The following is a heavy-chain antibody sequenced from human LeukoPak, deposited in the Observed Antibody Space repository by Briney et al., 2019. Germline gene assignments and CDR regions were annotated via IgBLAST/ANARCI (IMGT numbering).Heavy chain of an antibody. V-gene: IGHV1-2*02. CDR1: GYTFTGYY. D-gene: IGHD5-12*01. CDR2: INPNSGGT. J-gene: IGHJ3*02. Sequence: ASVKVSCKASGYTFTGYYMHWVRQAPGQGLEWMGWINPNSGGTNYAQKFQGRVTMTRDTSISTAYMELSRLRSDDTAVYYCAGLVATITGAFDIWGQGTMVTVSS. CDR3: AGLVATITGAFDI.